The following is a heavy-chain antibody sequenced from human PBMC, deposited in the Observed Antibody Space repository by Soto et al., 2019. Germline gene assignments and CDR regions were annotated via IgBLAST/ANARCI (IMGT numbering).Heavy chain of an antibody. D-gene: IGHD3-3*01. CDR3: ARDGGTGDDFWDY. J-gene: IGHJ4*01. Sequence: SQTLSLTCAISGDSVSSNSAAWNWIRQSPSRVLEWLGRTYYRSKWSYDYALSVKSRITINPDTSKNQFSLHLNSVTPEDTALYYCARDGGTGDDFWDYWGQGTLVTVSS. V-gene: IGHV6-1*01. CDR1: GDSVSSNSAA. CDR2: TYYRSKWSY.